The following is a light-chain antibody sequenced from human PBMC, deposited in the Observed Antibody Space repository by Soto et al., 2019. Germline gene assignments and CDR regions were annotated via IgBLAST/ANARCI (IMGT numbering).Light chain of an antibody. V-gene: IGKV1-33*01. J-gene: IGKJ2*01. CDR1: QDISNS. CDR2: DVS. Sequence: DIQMTQSPSSLSASVGDRVTITCQASQDISNSLNWYQQKPGKAPKLLIYDVSNLEIGVPSRFSGSGSGTDFTFTISTLQPEDIATYYCQQYDNLPSFTFGQGTKLDLK. CDR3: QQYDNLPSFT.